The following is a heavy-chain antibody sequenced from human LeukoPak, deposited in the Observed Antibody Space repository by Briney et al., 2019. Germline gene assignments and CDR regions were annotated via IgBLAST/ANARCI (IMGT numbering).Heavy chain of an antibody. Sequence: ASVKVSCKAFGYTFTSNYMHWVRQAPGPGHGWMGVISPSGGSTTYPQTFQGRVTLTRNMSTRTDYLQLSSLRYEDTAVYYCARTIRMGSDYDSSGYPSYIWCDLWGQGTLVTVSS. V-gene: IGHV1-46*01. CDR3: ARTIRMGSDYDSSGYPSYIWCDL. CDR1: GYTFTSNY. D-gene: IGHD3-22*01. J-gene: IGHJ5*02. CDR2: ISPSGGST.